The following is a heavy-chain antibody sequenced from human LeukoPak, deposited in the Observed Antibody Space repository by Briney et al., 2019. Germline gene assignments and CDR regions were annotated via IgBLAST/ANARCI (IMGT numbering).Heavy chain of an antibody. Sequence: KPSETLSLTCTVSGGSISSYYWSWIRQPPGKALEWIGYIYYSGSTNYNPSLKSRVTISVDTSKNQFSLKLSSVTAADTAVYYCARGGMFYGDYFSLGYWGQGTLVTVSS. D-gene: IGHD4-17*01. CDR3: ARGGMFYGDYFSLGY. V-gene: IGHV4-59*01. CDR2: IYYSGST. CDR1: GGSISSYY. J-gene: IGHJ4*02.